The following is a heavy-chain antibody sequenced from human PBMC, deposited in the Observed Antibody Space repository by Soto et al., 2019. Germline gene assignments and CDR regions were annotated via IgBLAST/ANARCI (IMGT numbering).Heavy chain of an antibody. D-gene: IGHD4-4*01. Sequence: EVQLVESGGGLVQPGGSLRLSCAASGLTLSNYWMHWVRQGPGKGLVWVSRSNSDGTSTSYADSVTGRFTISRDNAKNTLYLQMNSLRAEDTAVYYCARGPPGNSNNGYVGDYWGQGTLVTVSS. J-gene: IGHJ4*02. CDR1: GLTLSNYW. V-gene: IGHV3-74*01. CDR3: ARGPPGNSNNGYVGDY. CDR2: SNSDGTST.